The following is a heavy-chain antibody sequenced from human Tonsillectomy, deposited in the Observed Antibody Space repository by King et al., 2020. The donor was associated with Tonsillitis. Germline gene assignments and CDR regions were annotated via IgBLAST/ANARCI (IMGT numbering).Heavy chain of an antibody. V-gene: IGHV3-33*05. CDR2: ISNDGSRT. J-gene: IGHJ4*02. Sequence: VQLVESGGGVVQPGRPLRLSCAASGFTFSSYAIHWVRQAPGKGLEWVAVISNDGSRTYYTDSVQGRFTISRDNSNNMLYLQMTSLRTEDTAVYYCARERLWSSGWGIDNWGRGTLVTVPS. CDR3: ARERLWSSGWGIDN. D-gene: IGHD6-19*01. CDR1: GFTFSSYA.